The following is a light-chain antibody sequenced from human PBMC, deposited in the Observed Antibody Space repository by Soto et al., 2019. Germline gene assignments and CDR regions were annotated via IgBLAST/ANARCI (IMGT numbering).Light chain of an antibody. CDR1: QSVSSN. CDR3: QQYNNWPPWT. CDR2: GAS. Sequence: EIVMTQSPATLSVSPGERATLSFRASQSVSSNLAWYQQKPGQAPRLLIYGASTRATGIPARFSGSGSGTEFTLTISSLQSEDFAVYYRQQYNNWPPWTFGQGTKVDIK. J-gene: IGKJ1*01. V-gene: IGKV3-15*01.